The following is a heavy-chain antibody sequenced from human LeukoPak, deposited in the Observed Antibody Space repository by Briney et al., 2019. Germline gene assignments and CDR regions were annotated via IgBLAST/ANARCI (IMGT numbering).Heavy chain of an antibody. Sequence: SETLSLTCTVSGGSVSSGSYYWSWIRQPPGKGLEWIGYIYYSGSTNYNPSLKSRVTISVDTSKNQFSLKLSSVTAADTAVYYCARTQYYDFWSGLNGMDVWGQGTTVTVSS. CDR2: IYYSGST. D-gene: IGHD3-3*01. CDR3: ARTQYYDFWSGLNGMDV. CDR1: GGSVSSGSYY. V-gene: IGHV4-61*01. J-gene: IGHJ6*02.